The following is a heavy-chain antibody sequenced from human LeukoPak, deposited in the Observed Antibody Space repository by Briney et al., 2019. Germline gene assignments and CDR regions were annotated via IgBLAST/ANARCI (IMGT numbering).Heavy chain of an antibody. J-gene: IGHJ4*02. D-gene: IGHD6-19*01. CDR2: ISSSTNTI. CDR1: GFPFTLYN. CDR3: AGELDGYGCGFLDY. Sequence: GGSLRLSCEVSGFPFTLYNMNWVRQAPGKGQEWLSYISSSTNTIYYADSVKGRFTISRDNAKNSLYLQMNGLGAEDTAVYYCAGELDGYGCGFLDYWGPGTLVTVSS. V-gene: IGHV3-48*04.